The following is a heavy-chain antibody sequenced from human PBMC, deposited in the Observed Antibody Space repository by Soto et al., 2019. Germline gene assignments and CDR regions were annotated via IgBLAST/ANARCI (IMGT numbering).Heavy chain of an antibody. J-gene: IGHJ1*01. CDR3: ARHTSFYYDGSEHKYIFSY. D-gene: IGHD3-22*01. V-gene: IGHV5-51*01. CDR1: VYNFRTSW. CDR2: IYPGDSDT. Sequence: GESLKISCKVSVYNFRTSWIGWLRQMPGKGLEWMGIIYPGDSDTRYSPSFKGQVTISADKSISTAYLQWSSLKASDSAMYYCARHTSFYYDGSEHKYIFSYWGQRTLVTVSS.